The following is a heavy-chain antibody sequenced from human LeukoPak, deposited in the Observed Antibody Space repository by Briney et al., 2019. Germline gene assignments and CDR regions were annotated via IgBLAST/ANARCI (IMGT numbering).Heavy chain of an antibody. CDR1: GGSISSYC. J-gene: IGHJ4*02. Sequence: SETLSLTCTVSGGSISSYCWSWIRQPPGKGLEWIGYIYYSGSTNYSPSLKSRVTISVDTSKNQFSLKLRSVTAADTAVYYCARERAVTTYYYFDYWGQGTLVTVPS. V-gene: IGHV4-59*01. CDR3: ARERAVTTYYYFDY. CDR2: IYYSGST. D-gene: IGHD4-17*01.